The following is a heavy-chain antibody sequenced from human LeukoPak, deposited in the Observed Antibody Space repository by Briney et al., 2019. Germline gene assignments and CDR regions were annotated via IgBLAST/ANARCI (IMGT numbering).Heavy chain of an antibody. D-gene: IGHD4-11*01. J-gene: IGHJ3*02. CDR1: GGSFSGYY. V-gene: IGHV4-34*01. Sequence: SETLSLTCAVYGGSFSGYYWSWIRQPPGKGLEWIGEINHSGSTNYNPSLKSRVTISVDTSKNQFSLKLSSVTAADTAVYYCAREPDYQDAFDIWGQGTTVTVSS. CDR3: AREPDYQDAFDI. CDR2: INHSGST.